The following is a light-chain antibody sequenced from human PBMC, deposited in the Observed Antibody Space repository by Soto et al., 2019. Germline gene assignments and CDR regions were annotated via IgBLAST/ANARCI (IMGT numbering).Light chain of an antibody. CDR2: DAS. CDR3: QQFNIYLMT. J-gene: IGKJ4*01. Sequence: AIQLTQSPSSLSASVGDRVTITCRASQGISSALAWYQQKRGKAPKLLIYDASSLESRVPSRVSGSGSGTDFTLTISSLQPEDFRTYYCQQFNIYLMTFGGGTKVEIK. V-gene: IGKV1-13*02. CDR1: QGISSA.